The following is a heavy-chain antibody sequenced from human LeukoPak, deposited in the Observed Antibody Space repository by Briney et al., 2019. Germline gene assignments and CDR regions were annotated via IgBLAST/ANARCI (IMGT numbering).Heavy chain of an antibody. D-gene: IGHD3-22*01. CDR3: ARDVASSGYYWD. CDR1: GYTFTSYY. Sequence: ASVNVSCTASGYTFTSYYMHWVRQAPGQGLEWMGIINPSGGSAIYAQNFQGRVTMTRDTSTSTFYMELSSLRSEDTAVYFCARDVASSGYYWDWGQGTLVTVSS. CDR2: INPSGGSA. J-gene: IGHJ4*02. V-gene: IGHV1-46*01.